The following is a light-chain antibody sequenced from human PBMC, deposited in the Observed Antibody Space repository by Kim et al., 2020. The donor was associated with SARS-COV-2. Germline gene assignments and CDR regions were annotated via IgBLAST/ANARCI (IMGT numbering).Light chain of an antibody. J-gene: IGLJ3*02. Sequence: GATGKLTCTLGSGNSSYAIAWHQQQPEKGARYLMKLNSDGSHRKGDGSPDRFSGSSSGAERYLTISSLQSEDEADYYCQTWGTGMVFGGGTKLTVL. CDR3: QTWGTGMV. CDR1: SGNSSYA. CDR2: LNSDGSH. V-gene: IGLV4-69*01.